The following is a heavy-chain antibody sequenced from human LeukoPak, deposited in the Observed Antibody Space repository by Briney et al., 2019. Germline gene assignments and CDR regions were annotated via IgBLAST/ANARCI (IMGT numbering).Heavy chain of an antibody. CDR3: ARAYSSSWYRIDAFDI. V-gene: IGHV1-69*05. D-gene: IGHD6-13*01. CDR1: GGTFSSYA. CDR2: IIPIFGTA. J-gene: IGHJ3*02. Sequence: ASVKVSCKASGGTFSSYAISWVRQAPGQGLEWMGGIIPIFGTANYAQKFQGRVTITTDESTSTAYMELSSLRSEDTAAHYCARAYSSSWYRIDAFDIWGQGTMVTVSS.